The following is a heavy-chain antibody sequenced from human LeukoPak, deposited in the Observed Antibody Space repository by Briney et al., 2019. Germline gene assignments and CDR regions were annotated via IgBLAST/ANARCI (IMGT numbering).Heavy chain of an antibody. J-gene: IGHJ6*02. CDR1: GYTFTSYG. V-gene: IGHV1-18*01. CDR3: ARDQSPYYDFWSGYYFRAAHGMDV. D-gene: IGHD3-3*01. CDR2: ISAYNGNT. Sequence: ASVKVSCKASGYTFTSYGISWVRQAPGQGLEWMGWISAYNGNTNYAQKLQGRVTMTTDTSTSTAYMELRSLRSDDTAVYYCARDQSPYYDFWSGYYFRAAHGMDVWGQGTTVTVFS.